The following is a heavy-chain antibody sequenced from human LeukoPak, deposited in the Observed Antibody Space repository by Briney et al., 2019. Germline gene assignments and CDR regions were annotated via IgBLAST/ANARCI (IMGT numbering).Heavy chain of an antibody. Sequence: PSETLSLTCAVSGYSISSGYYWGWIRQPPGKGLEWIGSIYHSGSTYYNPSLKSRVTISVDTSKNQFSLKLSSVTAADTAVYYCARLYYDRTSVPWGQGTLVTVSS. CDR1: GYSISSGYY. D-gene: IGHD3-3*01. CDR3: ARLYYDRTSVP. V-gene: IGHV4-38-2*01. CDR2: IYHSGST. J-gene: IGHJ5*02.